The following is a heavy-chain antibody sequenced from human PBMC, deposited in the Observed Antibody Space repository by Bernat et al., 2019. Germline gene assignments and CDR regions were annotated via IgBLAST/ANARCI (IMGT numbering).Heavy chain of an antibody. V-gene: IGHV3-21*01. CDR1: GFTFSSYS. Sequence: EVQLVESGGGLVKPGGSLRLSCAASGFTFSSYSMNWVRQAPGKGLEWVSSISSSSSYIYYAYSVKCRFTISRDNAKNSLYLQMNSLSAEDTAVYYCARDGLGLDYSYYGMDVWGQGTTVTVSS. CDR3: ARDGLGLDYSYYGMDV. CDR2: ISSSSSYI. D-gene: IGHD3-16*01. J-gene: IGHJ6*02.